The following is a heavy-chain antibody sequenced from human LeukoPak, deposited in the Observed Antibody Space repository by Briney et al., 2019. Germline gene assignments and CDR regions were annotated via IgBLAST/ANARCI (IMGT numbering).Heavy chain of an antibody. CDR3: ARDRRGWAYFDY. D-gene: IGHD6-19*01. J-gene: IGHJ4*02. CDR1: GFAVSSNY. CDR2: IYSGGST. Sequence: SGGSLRLSCAASGFAVSSNYMSWVRQAPGKGLEWVPVIYSGGSTYYADSVKGRFTISRDNSKNTLYLQMNSLRAEDTAVYYCARDRRGWAYFDYWGQGTLVTVSS. V-gene: IGHV3-66*01.